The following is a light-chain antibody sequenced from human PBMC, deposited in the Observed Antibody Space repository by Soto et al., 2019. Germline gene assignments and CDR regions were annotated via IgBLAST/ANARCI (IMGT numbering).Light chain of an antibody. J-gene: IGKJ4*01. CDR1: QSISTN. V-gene: IGKV3D-15*01. Sequence: ETVMTQTPATLSVSPGDRATLSCRASQSISTNFAWYQQKPGQAPRLLIYDASTRATGIPARFSGSGSGTEFTLTISRLLSEDCAGYSCQQYNNWPLTFGGGTKVEIK. CDR2: DAS. CDR3: QQYNNWPLT.